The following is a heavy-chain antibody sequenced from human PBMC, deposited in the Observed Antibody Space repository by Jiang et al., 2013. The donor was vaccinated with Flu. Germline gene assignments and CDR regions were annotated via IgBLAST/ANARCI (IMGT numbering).Heavy chain of an antibody. CDR3: ARDGSSVIHPSFDY. Sequence: GSGLVKPSETLSLTCTVSGYSISSGYYWGWIRQPPGKGLEWIESIHHSGSTYYNPSLKSRVTMSVDTSKNQFSLKLSSVTAADTAVYYCARDGSSVIHPSFDYWGQGILVTVFS. CDR1: GYSISSGYY. J-gene: IGHJ4*02. D-gene: IGHD2-21*01. CDR2: IHHSGST. V-gene: IGHV4-38-2*02.